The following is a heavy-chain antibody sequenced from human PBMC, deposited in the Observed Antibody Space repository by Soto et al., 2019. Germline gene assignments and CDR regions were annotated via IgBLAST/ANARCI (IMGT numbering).Heavy chain of an antibody. J-gene: IGHJ6*03. CDR1: GFTFSSYS. CDR3: ARGGYCSSTSCPYHYYMDV. D-gene: IGHD2-2*01. CDR2: ISSSSSYI. V-gene: IGHV3-21*01. Sequence: GGSLRLSCAASGFTFSSYSMNWVRQAPGKGLEWVSSISSSSSYIYYADSVKGRFTISRDNAKNSLYLQMNSLRAEDTAVYYCARGGYCSSTSCPYHYYMDVWGKGTTVTVSS.